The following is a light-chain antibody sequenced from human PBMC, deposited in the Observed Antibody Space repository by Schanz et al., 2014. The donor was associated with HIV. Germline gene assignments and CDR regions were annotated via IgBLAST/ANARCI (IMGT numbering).Light chain of an antibody. CDR2: GTH. Sequence: QSVLTQPPSVSAAPGQKVTISCSGSTSNIAHNFVSWYQQFPGTAPKLLIYGTHDRLSEIPDRFSGSKTGTSATLAIVGLQTGDEADYYCATWDRTLSAVVFGGGTKLTVL. V-gene: IGLV1-51*01. CDR1: TSNIAHNF. CDR3: ATWDRTLSAVV. J-gene: IGLJ2*01.